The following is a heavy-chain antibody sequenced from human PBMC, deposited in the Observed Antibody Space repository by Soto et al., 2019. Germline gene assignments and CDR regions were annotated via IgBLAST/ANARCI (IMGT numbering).Heavy chain of an antibody. D-gene: IGHD3-3*01. J-gene: IGHJ6*02. V-gene: IGHV3-15*01. Sequence: PGGSLRLSCAASGFTFSNAWMRWVRQAPGKGLEWVGRIKSKTDGGTTDYAAPVKGRFTISRDDSKNTLYLQMNSLKTEDTAVYYCTTDPPINYDFWSGYSWEYYYYGMDVWGQGTTVTVSS. CDR3: TTDPPINYDFWSGYSWEYYYYGMDV. CDR1: GFTFSNAW. CDR2: IKSKTDGGTT.